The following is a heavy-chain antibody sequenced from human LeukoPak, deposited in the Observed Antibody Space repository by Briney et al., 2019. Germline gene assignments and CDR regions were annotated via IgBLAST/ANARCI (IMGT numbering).Heavy chain of an antibody. J-gene: IGHJ4*02. CDR2: IIPSGGST. CDR1: GGTFSSYA. V-gene: IGHV1-46*01. CDR3: RRDGSGGY. Sequence: ASVKVSCKASGGTFSSYAISWVRQAPGQGLEWMGRIIPSGGSTSYAQKFQGRVTMTRDTSTSTVYMELSSLRSEDTAVYYCRRDGSGGYWGQGTLVTVSS. D-gene: IGHD3-10*01.